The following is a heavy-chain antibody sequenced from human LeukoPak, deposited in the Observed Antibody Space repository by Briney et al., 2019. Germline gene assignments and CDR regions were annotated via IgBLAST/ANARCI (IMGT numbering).Heavy chain of an antibody. CDR2: ISGRGDVI. J-gene: IGHJ4*02. CDR3: ARPYYVAANYYFDY. D-gene: IGHD1-26*01. V-gene: IGHV3-48*03. Sequence: PGGSLRLSCAASGFTFSNYEMNWVRQAPGKGLEWVSYISGRGDVISYADSVKGRFTISRDNAKNSLYLQINSLRAEDTAVYYCARPYYVAANYYFDYWGQGTLVTVSS. CDR1: GFTFSNYE.